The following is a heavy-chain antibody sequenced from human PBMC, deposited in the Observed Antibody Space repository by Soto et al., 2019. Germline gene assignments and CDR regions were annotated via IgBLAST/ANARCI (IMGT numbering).Heavy chain of an antibody. CDR3: ARDLTPIAGEFYYYYGMDV. CDR1: GGTFSSYA. CDR2: IIPIFGTA. D-gene: IGHD3-10*01. Sequence: ASVKVSCKASGGTFSSYAISWVRQAPGQGLEWMGGIIPIFGTANYAQKFQGRATITADESTSTAYMELSSLRSEDTAVYYCARDLTPIAGEFYYYYGMDVWGQGTTVTVSS. J-gene: IGHJ6*02. V-gene: IGHV1-69*13.